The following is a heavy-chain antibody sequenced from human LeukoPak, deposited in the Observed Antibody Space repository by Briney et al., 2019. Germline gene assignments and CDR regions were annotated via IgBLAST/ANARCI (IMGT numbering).Heavy chain of an antibody. CDR2: INPNSGGT. J-gene: IGHJ4*02. D-gene: IGHD3-3*01. CDR3: ARDKEWGGLEWLSAYYFDY. CDR1: GYTFTDYY. Sequence: ASVKVSCKASGYTFTDYYMHWVRQAPGQGLEWMGWINPNSGGTNYAQKFQDRVTMTRDTSISTAYMELSRLRSDDTAVYYCARDKEWGGLEWLSAYYFDYWGQGTLVTVSS. V-gene: IGHV1-2*02.